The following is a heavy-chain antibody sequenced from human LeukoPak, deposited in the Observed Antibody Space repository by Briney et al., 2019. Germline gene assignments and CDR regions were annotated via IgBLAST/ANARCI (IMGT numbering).Heavy chain of an antibody. CDR1: GFTFSSYA. J-gene: IGHJ4*02. CDR3: GKRKGSNHGEFDY. Sequence: GASLRLSCAVSGFTFSSYAMSWVRQAPGTGLEWVSAISGSGGNTYYADSVEGRFTISRDNSKNTLYLQMNSLRAEDTAVYHCGKRKGSNHGEFDYWGQGTLVTVSA. CDR2: ISGSGGNT. D-gene: IGHD6-13*01. V-gene: IGHV3-23*01.